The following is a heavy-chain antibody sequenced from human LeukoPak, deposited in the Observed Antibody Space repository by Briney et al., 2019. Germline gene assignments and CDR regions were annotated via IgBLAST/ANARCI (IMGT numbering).Heavy chain of an antibody. CDR1: GGSISSGSYY. Sequence: PSQTLSLTCTVSGGSISSGSYYWGWIRQPPGKGLEWIGSIYYSGSTYYNPSLKSRVTISVDTSKNQFSLKLSSVTAADTAVYYCARRGYCSSTSCYKGRRLSNWFDPWGQGTLVTVSS. V-gene: IGHV4-39*01. J-gene: IGHJ5*02. CDR2: IYYSGST. CDR3: ARRGYCSSTSCYKGRRLSNWFDP. D-gene: IGHD2-2*02.